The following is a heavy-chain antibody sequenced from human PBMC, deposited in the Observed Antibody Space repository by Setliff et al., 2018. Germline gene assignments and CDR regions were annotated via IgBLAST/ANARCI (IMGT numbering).Heavy chain of an antibody. CDR2: VSAYNGNT. D-gene: IGHD6-13*01. CDR1: VYTFTSYG. V-gene: IGHV1-18*01. Sequence: ASVKVSCKASVYTFTSYGISWVRQAPGQGLEWMGWVSAYNGNTNYAQKLQGRVTMTTDTSTSTAYMELRSLRSDDTAVYYCARVGSSSWLHPDVYYYYGMYVWGQGTTVTVSS. CDR3: ARVGSSSWLHPDVYYYYGMYV. J-gene: IGHJ6*02.